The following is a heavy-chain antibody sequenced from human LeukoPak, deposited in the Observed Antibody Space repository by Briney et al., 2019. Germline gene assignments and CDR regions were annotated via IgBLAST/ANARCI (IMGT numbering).Heavy chain of an antibody. V-gene: IGHV7-4-1*02. CDR3: ASRTMVRDYYYGMDV. CDR1: GYTFTSYA. D-gene: IGHD3-10*01. Sequence: ASVKVSCKASGYTFTSYAMNWVRQAPGQGLEWMGWINTNTGNPTYAQGFTGRFVFSLDTSVSTAYLQISSLKAEDTAVYYCASRTMVRDYYYGMDVWGQGTTVTVSS. CDR2: INTNTGNP. J-gene: IGHJ6*02.